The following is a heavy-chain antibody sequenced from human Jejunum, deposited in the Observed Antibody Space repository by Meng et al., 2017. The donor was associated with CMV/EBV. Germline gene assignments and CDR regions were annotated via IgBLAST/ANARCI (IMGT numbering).Heavy chain of an antibody. Sequence: STLPASGVSWVGQAPEQGLGWMEWISAYNGNTDYARRFKGGVTMTTDTSTGTAYMDLRSLRSDDTALYSCARGGYSSSSYDAFDIWGRGTMVTVSS. CDR2: ISAYNGNT. CDR1: STLPASG. J-gene: IGHJ3*02. CDR3: ARGGYSSSSYDAFDI. D-gene: IGHD6-6*01. V-gene: IGHV1-18*01.